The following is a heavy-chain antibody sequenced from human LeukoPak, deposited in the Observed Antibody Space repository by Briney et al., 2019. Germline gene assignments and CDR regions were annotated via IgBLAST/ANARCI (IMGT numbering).Heavy chain of an antibody. CDR2: IKDSGSRT. CDR1: GYTFTNYF. D-gene: IGHD2-15*01. J-gene: IGHJ4*02. V-gene: IGHV1-46*01. CDR3: ATERPHSCYFNY. Sequence: ASVKVSCKASGYTFTNYFTHWGRQAPGQGLEWVGIIKDSGSRTIYAQNFQGRVTMTSDTSTSTVYMELSSLTSEDTAVYYCATERPHSCYFNYWGQGSLVTVSS.